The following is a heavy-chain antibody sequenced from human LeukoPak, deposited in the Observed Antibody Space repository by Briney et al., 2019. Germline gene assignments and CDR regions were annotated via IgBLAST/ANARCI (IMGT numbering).Heavy chain of an antibody. D-gene: IGHD6-19*01. V-gene: IGHV3-48*03. J-gene: IGHJ6*03. CDR1: GFTFSSYE. Sequence: GGSLRLSCVVSGFTFSSYEMNWVRQAPGKGLEWVSYITSSASTTVYYANSVKGRFTISRDNAKNSLYLQMNSLRAEDTAVYYCARRISGWYSGYIDVWGKGTTVTVSS. CDR2: ITSSASTTV. CDR3: ARRISGWYSGYIDV.